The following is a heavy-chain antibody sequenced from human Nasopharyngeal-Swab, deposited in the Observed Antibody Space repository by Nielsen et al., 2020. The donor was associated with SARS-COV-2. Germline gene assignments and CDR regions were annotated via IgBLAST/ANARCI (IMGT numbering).Heavy chain of an antibody. J-gene: IGHJ6*03. V-gene: IGHV3-7*05. Sequence: EGSLRLSCAASGFTFSIYWMTWVRQAPGRGLEWVSNMNEDGSEKNYVDSVKGRFTISRDNAKNLLYLQMNSLRAEDTAVYYCAREKDLWGGSHYFYMDVWGKGTTVTVSS. CDR2: MNEDGSEK. D-gene: IGHD3-3*01. CDR3: AREKDLWGGSHYFYMDV. CDR1: GFTFSIYW.